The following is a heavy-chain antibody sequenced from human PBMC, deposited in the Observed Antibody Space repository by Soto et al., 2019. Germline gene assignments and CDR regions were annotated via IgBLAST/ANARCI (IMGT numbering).Heavy chain of an antibody. D-gene: IGHD2-2*01. Sequence: SVKVSCKASGGTFSSYAISWVRQAPGQGLEWMGGIIPIFGTANYAQKFQGRVTITADESTSTAYMELSSLRSEDTAVYYCARRIVLVPAASDPWFDPWGQGTLVTVS. CDR2: IIPIFGTA. CDR1: GGTFSSYA. CDR3: ARRIVLVPAASDPWFDP. V-gene: IGHV1-69*13. J-gene: IGHJ5*02.